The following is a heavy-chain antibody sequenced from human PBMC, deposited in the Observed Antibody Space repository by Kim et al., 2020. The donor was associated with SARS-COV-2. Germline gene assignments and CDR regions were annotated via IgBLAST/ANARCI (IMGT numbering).Heavy chain of an antibody. CDR3: ARDGCSSTSCHLGWYYGMDV. D-gene: IGHD2-2*01. Sequence: SVKVSCKASGGTFSSYAISWVRQAPGQGLEWMGGIIPIFGTANYAQKFQGRVTITADESTSTAYMELSSLRSEDTAVYYCARDGCSSTSCHLGWYYGMDVWGQGTTVTVSS. CDR1: GGTFSSYA. V-gene: IGHV1-69*13. CDR2: IIPIFGTA. J-gene: IGHJ6*02.